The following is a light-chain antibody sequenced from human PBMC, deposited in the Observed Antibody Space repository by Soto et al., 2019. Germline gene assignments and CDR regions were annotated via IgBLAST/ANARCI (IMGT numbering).Light chain of an antibody. CDR1: QSVSNN. CDR3: QQYDNWPRT. Sequence: EIVLTQSPGTLSLSPGDRATLSCRASQSVSNNLAWYQQRPGQAPRLLIYDASTRATGIPSRFSGSGSGTEFTLTISSLKSEDFAVYYCQQYDNWPRTFGQGTKVDIK. CDR2: DAS. V-gene: IGKV3-15*01. J-gene: IGKJ1*01.